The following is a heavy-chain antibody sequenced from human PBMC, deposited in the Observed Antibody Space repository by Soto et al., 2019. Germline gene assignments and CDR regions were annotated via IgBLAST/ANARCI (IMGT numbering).Heavy chain of an antibody. V-gene: IGHV4-39*01. D-gene: IGHD6-6*01. Sequence: PSETLSLTCPVSGGSISSSSYYWRWIRQPPGKGLEWIGSIYYSGSTYYNPSLKSRVTISVDTSKNQFSLKLSSVTAADTAVYYCASLPGGQLVGLRYFDLWGCGTLVTVSS. CDR3: ASLPGGQLVGLRYFDL. CDR2: IYYSGST. CDR1: GGSISSSSYY. J-gene: IGHJ2*01.